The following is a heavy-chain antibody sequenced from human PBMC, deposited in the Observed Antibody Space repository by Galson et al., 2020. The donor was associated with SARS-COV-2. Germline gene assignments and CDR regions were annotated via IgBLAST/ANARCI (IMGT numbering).Heavy chain of an antibody. CDR1: GFTFDDYT. V-gene: IGHV3-43*01. CDR3: AKDMGTVNYFDY. D-gene: IGHD2-21*02. CDR2: ISWDGGST. Sequence: GGSLRLSCAASGFTFDDYTMHWVRQAPGKGLEWVSLISWDGGSTYYADSVKGRFTISRDNSKNSLYLQMNSLRTEDTALYYCAKDMGTVNYFDYWGQVTLVTVSS. J-gene: IGHJ4*02.